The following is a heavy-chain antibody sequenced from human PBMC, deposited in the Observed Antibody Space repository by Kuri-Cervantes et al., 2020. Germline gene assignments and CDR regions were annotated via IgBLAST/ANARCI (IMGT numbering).Heavy chain of an antibody. CDR2: IWYDGSNK. D-gene: IGHD3-9*01. CDR1: GFTFSSYG. Sequence: GESLKISCAASGFTFSSYGMHWVRQAPGKGLEWVAGIWYDGSNKYYADSVKGRFTISRDNSKNTLYLQMNSLRAEDTAVYYCARDRYDILTGYYLWGGYGMDVWGQGTTVTVSS. V-gene: IGHV3-33*01. CDR3: ARDRYDILTGYYLWGGYGMDV. J-gene: IGHJ6*02.